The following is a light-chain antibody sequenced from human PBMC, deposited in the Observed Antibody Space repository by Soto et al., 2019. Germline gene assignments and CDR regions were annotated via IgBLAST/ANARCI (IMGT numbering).Light chain of an antibody. V-gene: IGKV1-6*01. CDR2: AAS. CDR1: QGIGNA. J-gene: IGKJ1*01. Sequence: AIQMPQPPSSMSASVGERITISCRASQGIGNALGWYQQKPGKANKLLIYAASSLQSGVPSRFSGSGFGTDFTLTISSLQPEEFATYYCIKDYNYPWTVGQGNKVAIK. CDR3: IKDYNYPWT.